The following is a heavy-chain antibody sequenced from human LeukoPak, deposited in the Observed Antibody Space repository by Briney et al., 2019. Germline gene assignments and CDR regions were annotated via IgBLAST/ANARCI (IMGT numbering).Heavy chain of an antibody. CDR1: GYTLTELS. J-gene: IGHJ4*02. CDR2: ISTQSGNT. CDR3: RGAYGDK. D-gene: IGHD4-17*01. Sequence: GASVKVSCKVSGYTLTELSMHWVRQAPGKGLEWMGWISTQSGNTNYAQKVQGRLTLTTDRSTNTAYMELRSLRSDDTAVYCARGAYGDKWGQGTMVTVSS. V-gene: IGHV1-18*01.